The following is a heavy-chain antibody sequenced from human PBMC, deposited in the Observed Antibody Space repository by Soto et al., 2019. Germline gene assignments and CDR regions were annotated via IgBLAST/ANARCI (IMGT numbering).Heavy chain of an antibody. CDR3: ARVGGGFDS. Sequence: EVQLVESGGGLVQPGGSLRLSCAASGFTFSYYSMNWVRQAPGKGLEWLSYISTSGSTKYYADSVKGRFTISRDNANNSLYLQMSSLRDEDTAVYYCARVGGGFDSWGQGTMVTVSS. CDR2: ISTSGSTK. D-gene: IGHD3-10*01. V-gene: IGHV3-48*02. CDR1: GFTFSYYS. J-gene: IGHJ3*02.